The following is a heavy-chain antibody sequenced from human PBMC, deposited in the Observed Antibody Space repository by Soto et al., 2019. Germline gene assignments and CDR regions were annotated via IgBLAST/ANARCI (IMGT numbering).Heavy chain of an antibody. CDR2: VRSKADGGTT. D-gene: IGHD1-7*01. CDR1: GFTFANAW. Sequence: GVLRLSCAASGFTFANAWMSWVRQAPGKGLEWVGRVRSKADGGTTDYAAPVKGRFTISRDDSENTLYLQMNSLKIDDTAVYYCRRDWDYPVLWGQGTLVTVSS. CDR3: RRDWDYPVL. V-gene: IGHV3-15*01. J-gene: IGHJ4*02.